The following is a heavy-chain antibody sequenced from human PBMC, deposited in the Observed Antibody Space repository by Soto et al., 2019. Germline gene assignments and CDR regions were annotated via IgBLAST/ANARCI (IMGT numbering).Heavy chain of an antibody. V-gene: IGHV3-23*01. CDR1: GFTFSSYA. J-gene: IGHJ4*02. CDR3: AKDQIGDYVIDY. CDR2: ISGSGGST. D-gene: IGHD4-17*01. Sequence: GGSLRLSCAASGFTFSSYAMSWVRQAPGKGLEWVSAISGSGGSTYYADSVKGRFTISRDNSKNTRYLQMNSLRAEDTAVYYCAKDQIGDYVIDYWGQGTLVTVSS.